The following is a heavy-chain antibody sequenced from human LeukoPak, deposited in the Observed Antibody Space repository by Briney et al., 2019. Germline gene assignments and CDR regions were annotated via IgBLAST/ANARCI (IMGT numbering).Heavy chain of an antibody. CDR3: ARGAYSSGWAYFDH. J-gene: IGHJ4*02. Sequence: GGSLRLSCAASGFTFSDYSMNWVRQAPGKGLEWVSHISFSVNTKYYGDSVKGRFTISRDNAKNSLYLHMDSLRAEDTAVYYCARGAYSSGWAYFDHWGQGTLVTVSS. CDR1: GFTFSDYS. V-gene: IGHV3-48*04. CDR2: ISFSVNTK. D-gene: IGHD6-19*01.